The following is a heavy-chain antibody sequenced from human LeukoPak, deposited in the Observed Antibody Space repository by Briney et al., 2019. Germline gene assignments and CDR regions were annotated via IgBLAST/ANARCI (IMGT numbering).Heavy chain of an antibody. CDR1: GLSFSNYW. V-gene: IGHV3-7*01. CDR2: IKQDGSEK. D-gene: IGHD3-10*01. Sequence: GGSRRLSWEGPGLSFSNYWMTWVLQAPGKGLEWVANIKQDGSEKNNVDSVEGRFTISRDNAKKSLYLQMNSLRAEDSAVYYCATSGRGNNYGYYYYLGVWGKGTTVIVSS. CDR3: ATSGRGNNYGYYYYLGV. J-gene: IGHJ6*03.